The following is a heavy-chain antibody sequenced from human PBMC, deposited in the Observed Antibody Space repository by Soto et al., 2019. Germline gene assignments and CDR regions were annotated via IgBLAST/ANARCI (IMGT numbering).Heavy chain of an antibody. D-gene: IGHD2-15*01. CDR1: GFTFSNAW. CDR3: AGCRSAPTWFDP. Sequence: EVQLVESGGGLVKPGGSLRLSCAASGFTFSNAWMSWVRQAPGKGLEWVGRITSKTDGGTTDYAAPVKGRFTISRDDSKNMLYLQMNSLKTEDTGVYYCAGCRSAPTWFDPWGQGTLVTVSS. V-gene: IGHV3-15*01. J-gene: IGHJ5*02. CDR2: ITSKTDGGTT.